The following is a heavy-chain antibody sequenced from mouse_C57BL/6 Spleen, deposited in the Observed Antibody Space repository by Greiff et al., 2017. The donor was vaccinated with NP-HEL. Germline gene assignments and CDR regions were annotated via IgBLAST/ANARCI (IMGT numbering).Heavy chain of an antibody. CDR2: IDPENGDT. CDR1: GFNIKDDY. Sequence: VQLQQSGAELVRPGASVKLSCTASGFNIKDDYMHWVKQRPEQGLEWIGWIDPENGDTEYASKFQGKATITADTSSNTAYLQLSSLTSEDTAVYYCTTHCYGSSSYAMVYWGQGTSVTVAT. J-gene: IGHJ4*01. V-gene: IGHV14-4*01. CDR3: TTHCYGSSSYAMVY. D-gene: IGHD1-1*01.